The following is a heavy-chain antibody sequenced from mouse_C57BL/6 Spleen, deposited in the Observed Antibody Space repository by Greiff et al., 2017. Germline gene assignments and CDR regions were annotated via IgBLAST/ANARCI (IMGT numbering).Heavy chain of an antibody. D-gene: IGHD4-1*01. CDR1: GYTFTDYY. Sequence: EVKLQQSGPELVKPGASVKISCKASGYTFTDYYMNWVKQSHGKSLEWIGDINPNNGGTSYNQKFKGKATLTVDKSSSTAYMELRSLTSEDSAVYYCARVGTDFDYWGQGTTLTVSS. CDR3: ARVGTDFDY. J-gene: IGHJ2*01. V-gene: IGHV1-26*01. CDR2: INPNNGGT.